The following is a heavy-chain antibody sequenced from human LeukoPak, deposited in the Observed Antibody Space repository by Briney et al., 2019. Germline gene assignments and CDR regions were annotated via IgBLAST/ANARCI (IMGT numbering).Heavy chain of an antibody. CDR1: GGSISSSSYY. J-gene: IGHJ4*02. CDR3: ARDGGIQPVV. V-gene: IGHV4-30-4*08. D-gene: IGHD5-18*01. Sequence: PSETLSLTCTVSGGSISSSSYYWGWIRQPPGKGLEWIGYIYCSGSTYYNPSLKSRVTISVDTSKNQFSLKLSSVTAADTAVYYCARDGGIQPVVWGQGTLVTVSS. CDR2: IYCSGST.